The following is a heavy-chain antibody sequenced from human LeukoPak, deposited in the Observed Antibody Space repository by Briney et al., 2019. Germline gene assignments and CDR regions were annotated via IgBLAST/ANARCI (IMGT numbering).Heavy chain of an antibody. CDR3: ARGGLTTVTTCYFDY. J-gene: IGHJ4*02. CDR2: LYSTGST. D-gene: IGHD4-17*01. V-gene: IGHV4-59*12. CDR1: GGSIKSFF. Sequence: SETLSLTCSVSGGSIKSFFWSWIRQPPGKGLEWIGYLYSTGSTNYNPSLKSRVTISVDTSKNQFSLKLSSVTAADTAVYYCARGGLTTVTTCYFDYWGQGTLVTVSS.